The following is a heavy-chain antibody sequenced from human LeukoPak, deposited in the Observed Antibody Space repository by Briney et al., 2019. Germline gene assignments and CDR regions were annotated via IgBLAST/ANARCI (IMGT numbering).Heavy chain of an antibody. V-gene: IGHV4-59*01. D-gene: IGHD4-23*01. CDR2: IYYSGNT. CDR3: ARHRNSFDY. J-gene: IGHJ4*02. Sequence: KSSETLSLTCTVSGDSISSSYWSWIRQPPGKGLEWIGYIYYSGNTNYNPSLKSRVTISVDTSRNRFSLKLSSVTAADTAVYYCARHRNSFDYWGQGILVTVSS. CDR1: GDSISSSY.